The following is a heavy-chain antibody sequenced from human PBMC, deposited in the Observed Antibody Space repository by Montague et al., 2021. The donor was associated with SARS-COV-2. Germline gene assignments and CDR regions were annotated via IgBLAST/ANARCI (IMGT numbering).Heavy chain of an antibody. CDR1: GFTFSSYY. CDR2: ISGSSSYI. CDR3: ARDLPSFFLGIAVAGPFDP. V-gene: IGHV3-21*01. J-gene: IGHJ5*02. D-gene: IGHD6-19*01. Sequence: LRLSCASSGFTFSSYYMNWVRQAPGKGLEWVSSISGSSSYIYYADSVKGRFTISRDNAKNSLYLQMNSLRAEDTAVYYCARDLPSFFLGIAVAGPFDPWGQGTLVTVSS.